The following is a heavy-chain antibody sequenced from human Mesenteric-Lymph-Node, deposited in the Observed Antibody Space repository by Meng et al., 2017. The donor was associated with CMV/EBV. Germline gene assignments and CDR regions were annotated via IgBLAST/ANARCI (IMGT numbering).Heavy chain of an antibody. J-gene: IGHJ6*02. Sequence: GGSLRLSWVASGFAVSGNYMSWARQAPGKGLEWVSSISSSSSYIYYADSVKGRFTISRDNAKNSLYLQMNSLRAEDTAVYYCAVPAAAGLSYYFGMDVWGQGTTVTVSS. CDR2: ISSSSSYI. CDR3: AVPAAAGLSYYFGMDV. CDR1: GFAVSGNY. D-gene: IGHD2-2*01. V-gene: IGHV3-21*01.